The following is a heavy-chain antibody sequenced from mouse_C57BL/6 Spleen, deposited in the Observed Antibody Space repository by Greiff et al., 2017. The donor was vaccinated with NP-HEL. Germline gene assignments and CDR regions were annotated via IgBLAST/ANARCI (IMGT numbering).Heavy chain of an antibody. D-gene: IGHD2-5*01. CDR1: GYSITSGYY. CDR2: ISYDGSN. V-gene: IGHV3-6*01. Sequence: DVHLVESGPGLVKPSQSLSLTCSVTGYSITSGYYWNWIRQFPGNKLEWMGYISYDGSNNYNPSLKNRISITRDTSKNQFFLKLNSVTTEDTATYYCARVYSNYLAWFAYWGQGTLVTVSA. J-gene: IGHJ3*01. CDR3: ARVYSNYLAWFAY.